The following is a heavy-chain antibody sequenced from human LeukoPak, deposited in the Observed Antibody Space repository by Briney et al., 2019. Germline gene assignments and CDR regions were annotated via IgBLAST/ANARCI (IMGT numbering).Heavy chain of an antibody. J-gene: IGHJ6*02. CDR2: IGWNGCSI. D-gene: IGHD3-10*01. V-gene: IGHV3-9*01. CDR1: GFSFDDFD. CDR3: AKDSDYFGSGSYYNFWVV. Sequence: GGSLRLSCEASGFSFDDFDMHWVRHAPGKGLEWVSRIGWNGCSIHYADSVKGRFTISRDNAKNSMYLQMNSLRAENTALYYCAKDSDYFGSGSYYNFWVVWGQGTTVIVSS.